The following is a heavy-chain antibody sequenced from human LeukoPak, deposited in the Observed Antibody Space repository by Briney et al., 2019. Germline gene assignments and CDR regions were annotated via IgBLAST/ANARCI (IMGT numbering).Heavy chain of an antibody. J-gene: IGHJ1*01. CDR1: GFTFNTFN. CDR3: ARTRIAAAGDFQH. Sequence: PGGSLRLSCAASGFTFNTFNMNWVRQAPGKGLEWVSSITSSGDYIYYADSVKGRFTISRDNSKNTLYLQMNSLRAEDTAVYYCARTRIAAAGDFQHWGQGTLVTVSS. D-gene: IGHD6-13*01. V-gene: IGHV3-21*01. CDR2: ITSSGDYI.